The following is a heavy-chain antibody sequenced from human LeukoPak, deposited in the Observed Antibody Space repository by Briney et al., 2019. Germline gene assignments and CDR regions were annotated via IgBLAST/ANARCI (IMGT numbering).Heavy chain of an antibody. CDR3: ARDNYYYDSSGYSSMDY. Sequence: GGSLRLSCAASGFTFSSYSMNWVRQAPWKGLEWVSYISSSSSTIYYADSVKGRFTISRDNAKNSLYLQMNSLRAEDTAVYYCARDNYYYDSSGYSSMDYWGQGTLVTVSS. CDR1: GFTFSSYS. CDR2: ISSSSSTI. V-gene: IGHV3-48*01. D-gene: IGHD3-22*01. J-gene: IGHJ4*02.